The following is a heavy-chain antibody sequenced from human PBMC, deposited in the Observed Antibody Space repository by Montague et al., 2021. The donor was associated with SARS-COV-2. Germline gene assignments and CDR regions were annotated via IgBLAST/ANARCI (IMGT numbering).Heavy chain of an antibody. CDR3: VRLGRLRDYYYYGMDV. J-gene: IGHJ6*02. CDR2: IYPGDSET. CDR1: GYSFISYW. V-gene: IGHV5-51*01. Sequence: QSGAEVKKPGESLKISCKGSGYSFISYWIGWVRQMPGKGLEWMGIIYPGDSETRYSPSFQGQVTISADKSISTAYLQWSSLKASDTAMYYCVRLGRLRDYYYYGMDVWGQGTTVTVSS.